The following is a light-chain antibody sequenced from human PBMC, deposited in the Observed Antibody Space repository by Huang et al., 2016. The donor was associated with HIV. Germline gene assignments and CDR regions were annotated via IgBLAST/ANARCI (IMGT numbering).Light chain of an antibody. Sequence: DIVMTQTPLSLSVTPGQPASISCKSGQSLLHSDGKIHLYWYLQRPGQSPHLLIYEVSNRVSGVPDRCSCSGSGTDFTLKISRVEAEDVGVYYCMQSIQLPFTFGPGTKVDIK. J-gene: IGKJ3*01. CDR2: EVS. CDR1: QSLLHSDGKIH. V-gene: IGKV2D-29*02. CDR3: MQSIQLPFT.